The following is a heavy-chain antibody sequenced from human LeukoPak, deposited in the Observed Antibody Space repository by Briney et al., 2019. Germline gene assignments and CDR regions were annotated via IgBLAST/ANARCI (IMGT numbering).Heavy chain of an antibody. V-gene: IGHV1-2*06. CDR1: GYTFTAYY. D-gene: IGHD3-10*01. Sequence: ASVKGSCKASGYTFTAYYIHWVRQAPGQGLEWMGRINVNSGDTNYAQKYQGRVTMTRDTSISTGYMDLSRLRSDDTAVFYCARDWDYGSGSDVFDIWGQGTVVTVSS. CDR2: INVNSGDT. CDR3: ARDWDYGSGSDVFDI. J-gene: IGHJ3*02.